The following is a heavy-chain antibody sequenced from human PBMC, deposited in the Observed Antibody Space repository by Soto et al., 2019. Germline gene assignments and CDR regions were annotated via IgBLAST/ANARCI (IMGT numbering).Heavy chain of an antibody. D-gene: IGHD3-22*01. V-gene: IGHV3-21*01. Sequence: EVQLVESGGGLVKPGGSLRLSCAASGFSFSSHSMNWVRQAPGKGLEWVSSIGDSSTYIYYADSVKGRFTISRDNAKNSLYLQMNSLRAVDTSVYYCARAQRWLRHGYSDYWGQGTLVTVSS. J-gene: IGHJ4*02. CDR3: ARAQRWLRHGYSDY. CDR1: GFSFSSHS. CDR2: IGDSSTYI.